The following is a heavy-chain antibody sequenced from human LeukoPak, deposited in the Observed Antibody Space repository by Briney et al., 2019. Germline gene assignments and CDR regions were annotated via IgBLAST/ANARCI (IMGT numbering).Heavy chain of an antibody. CDR1: GXSITTYY. Sequence: SETLSLTCTVSGXSITTYYWSWIRQPPGKGLESIGYIHYSGRTDSNPYLKSRITISADTSKNQFFLKLSSVTAADTGVYFCARYYCPGGTCTHFDYWGQGTLVTVSS. D-gene: IGHD2-8*02. V-gene: IGHV4-59*08. CDR3: ARYYCPGGTCTHFDY. CDR2: IHYSGRT. J-gene: IGHJ4*02.